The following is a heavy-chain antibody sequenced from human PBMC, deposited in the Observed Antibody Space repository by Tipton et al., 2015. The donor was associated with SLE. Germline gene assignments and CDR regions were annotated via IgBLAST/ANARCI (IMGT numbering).Heavy chain of an antibody. Sequence: TLSLTCTVSGGSISSGSYYWSWIRQPAGKGLEWIGRIYTSGSTNYNPSLKSRVTISVDTSKNQFSLQLSSMTAADTAMYYCARRIIVPAAMDWFDPWGQGTLVTVSS. J-gene: IGHJ5*02. D-gene: IGHD2-2*01. V-gene: IGHV4-61*02. CDR2: IYTSGST. CDR3: ARRIIVPAAMDWFDP. CDR1: GGSISSGSYY.